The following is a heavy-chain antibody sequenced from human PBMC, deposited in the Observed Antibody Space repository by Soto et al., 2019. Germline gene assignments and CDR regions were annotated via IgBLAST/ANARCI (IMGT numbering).Heavy chain of an antibody. Sequence: GAAVNVSCKASGYTFINYDISWLRQAPGQGLEWMGWSSPYNGNTNYAHTFQGRVTMTADTSASSGYMELRSLRSDDTAVYFCARGMITDLGTGDYWG. CDR2: SSPYNGNT. CDR1: GYTFINYD. D-gene: IGHD1-20*01. V-gene: IGHV1-18*01. CDR3: ARGMITDLGTGDY. J-gene: IGHJ4*01.